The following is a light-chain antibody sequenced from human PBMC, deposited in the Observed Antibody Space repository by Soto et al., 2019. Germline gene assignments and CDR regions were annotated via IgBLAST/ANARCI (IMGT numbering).Light chain of an antibody. CDR1: QSVSSN. CDR2: DTS. V-gene: IGKV3-15*01. CDR3: QQYNNWRPWT. Sequence: EIVMTQSPATLSVSPGERATLSCRASQSVSSNLAWYQQKPGQAPRLLIYDTSIRAAGIPVRFSGSGSGAEFTLTTNSLQSEDFAVYYCQQYNNWRPWTFGRGTKVEFK. J-gene: IGKJ1*01.